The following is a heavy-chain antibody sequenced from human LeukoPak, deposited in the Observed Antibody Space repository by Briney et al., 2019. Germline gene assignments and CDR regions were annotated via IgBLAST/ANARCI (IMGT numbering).Heavy chain of an antibody. CDR3: VRVSGGGYYYDSSGYLDY. V-gene: IGHV1-69*05. CDR2: IIPIFGTA. CDR1: GDTFSSYA. Sequence: ASVKVSCKASGDTFSSYAISWVRQAPGQGLEWMGGIIPIFGTANYAQKFQGRVTITTDESTSTAYMGLSSLRSEDTAVYYCVRVSGGGYYYDSSGYLDYWGQGTLVTVSS. J-gene: IGHJ4*02. D-gene: IGHD3-22*01.